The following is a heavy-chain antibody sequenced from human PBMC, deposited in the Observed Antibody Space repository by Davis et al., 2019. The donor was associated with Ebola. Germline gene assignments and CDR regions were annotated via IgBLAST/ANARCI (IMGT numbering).Heavy chain of an antibody. CDR1: GYSFTSYW. CDR3: ARQESIVGATGLDY. Sequence: KVSCKGSGYSFTSYWISWVRQLPGKGLEWMGRIDPSDSYTDYSPSFQGHVSISADKSINTAYLQWSSLKASDTAMYFCARQESIVGATGLDYWGQGTLVIVSS. D-gene: IGHD1-26*01. CDR2: IDPSDSYT. J-gene: IGHJ4*02. V-gene: IGHV5-10-1*01.